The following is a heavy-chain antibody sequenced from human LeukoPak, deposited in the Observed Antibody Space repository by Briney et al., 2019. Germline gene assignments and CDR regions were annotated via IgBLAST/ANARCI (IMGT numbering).Heavy chain of an antibody. CDR3: AKDSSSWSFDY. V-gene: IGHV3-30*18. Sequence: GRSLRLSCAASGFTFSSYGMHWVRQAPGKGLEWVAVISYDGSNKYYADSVKGRFTISRDNSKNTLYLQMNSLRAEDTAVYYCAKDSSSWSFDYRGQGTLVTVSS. CDR2: ISYDGSNK. J-gene: IGHJ4*02. CDR1: GFTFSSYG. D-gene: IGHD6-13*01.